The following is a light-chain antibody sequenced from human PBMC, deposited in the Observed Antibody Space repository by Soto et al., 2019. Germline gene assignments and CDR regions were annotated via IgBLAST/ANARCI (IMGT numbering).Light chain of an antibody. CDR2: DVS. J-gene: IGLJ3*02. Sequence: QSALTQPASVSGSPGQSITISCTGTSSDVGGYNYVSWYQQQPGKAPKLMIYDVSNRPSGVSNRFSGSKSGNTASLTISVLQAEDEADYYCSSYTSSSTMVFGGGTKLTVL. CDR1: SSDVGGYNY. CDR3: SSYTSSSTMV. V-gene: IGLV2-14*01.